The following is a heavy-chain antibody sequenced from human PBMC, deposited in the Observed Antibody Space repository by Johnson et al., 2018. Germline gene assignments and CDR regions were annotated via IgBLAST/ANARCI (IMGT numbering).Heavy chain of an antibody. Sequence: EVQLLETGGGLVQPGGSLRLSCEATGLSFSSYSLNWVRQAPGKGLEWISYISSSSRTIYYADSVKGRFTISRDDAKTSLYLQMNSLRAEDTAVYYCGRVTTDFYDSSGYGFQHWGQGTLVTVSS. J-gene: IGHJ1*01. CDR1: GLSFSSYS. D-gene: IGHD3-22*01. V-gene: IGHV3-48*01. CDR3: GRVTTDFYDSSGYGFQH. CDR2: ISSSSRTI.